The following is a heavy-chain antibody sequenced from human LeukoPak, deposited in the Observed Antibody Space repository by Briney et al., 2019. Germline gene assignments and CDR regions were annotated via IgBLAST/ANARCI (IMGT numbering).Heavy chain of an antibody. D-gene: IGHD3-10*01. J-gene: IGHJ4*02. CDR2: IRFDGSDK. CDR3: TKDQTPLRLGFGESVISN. CDR1: VLMFSSYC. Sequence: GGSLRLSCVASVLMFSSYCMHWVRQAPGKGLEWVAFIRFDGSDKYYADSVKGRFTISRDNSKNMLFLQMNSLRPEDTAVYYCTKDQTPLRLGFGESVISNWGQGTPVTVSS. V-gene: IGHV3-30*02.